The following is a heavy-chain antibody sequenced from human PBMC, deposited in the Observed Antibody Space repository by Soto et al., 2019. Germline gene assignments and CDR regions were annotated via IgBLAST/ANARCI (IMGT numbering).Heavy chain of an antibody. CDR2: IYYSGST. V-gene: IGHV4-59*12. J-gene: IGHJ5*02. CDR1: GGSISSYY. D-gene: IGHD3-3*01. Sequence: SETPFLNCTVSGGSISSYYWSWVRQPPGEGLEWIGYIYYSGSTNYNPSLKSRVTISVDTSKNQFSLKLSSVTAADTAVYYCARGITIFGVVSPNSDNWFDPWGQGTLVTVSS. CDR3: ARGITIFGVVSPNSDNWFDP.